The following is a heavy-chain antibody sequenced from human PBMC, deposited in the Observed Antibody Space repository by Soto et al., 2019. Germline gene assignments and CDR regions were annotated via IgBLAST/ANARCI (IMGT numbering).Heavy chain of an antibody. Sequence: QVQLVQSGAEVKKPGASVKVSCKASGYTFTSYGISWVRQAPGQGLEWMGWISAYNGNTNYAQKLPGRVTMTTDTSTSTDYMERRSMRSDDTAVYYWARVTTVETGNYWGQGTLVTVSS. D-gene: IGHD4-17*01. CDR3: ARVTTVETGNY. CDR2: ISAYNGNT. V-gene: IGHV1-18*01. J-gene: IGHJ4*02. CDR1: GYTFTSYG.